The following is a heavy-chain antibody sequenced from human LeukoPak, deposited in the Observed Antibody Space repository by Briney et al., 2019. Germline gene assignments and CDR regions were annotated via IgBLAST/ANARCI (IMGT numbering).Heavy chain of an antibody. J-gene: IGHJ5*02. D-gene: IGHD1-26*01. CDR1: GFTFSDYY. V-gene: IGHV3-11*04. CDR3: ARAIVGATSWFDP. CDR2: ISSSGSTI. Sequence: KTGGSLRLSCAASGFTFSDYYMSWIRQAPGKGLEWVSYISSSGSTIYYADSVKGRFTISRDNAKNSLYLQMHSLRAEDTAVYYCARAIVGATSWFDPWGQGTLVTVSS.